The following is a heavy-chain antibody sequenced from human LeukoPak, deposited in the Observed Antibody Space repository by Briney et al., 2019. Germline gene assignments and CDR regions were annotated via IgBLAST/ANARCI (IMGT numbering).Heavy chain of an antibody. CDR2: IEHDGGEK. J-gene: IGHJ4*02. CDR1: GFTFTSYW. CDR3: ARARSLDY. V-gene: IGHV3-7*04. Sequence: QPGGSLRLSCAASGFTFTSYWMSWVRQAPGKGLEWVANIEHDGGEKYYVDSVKGRFTISRDNAKNSLYLQMNCLRADDTAVYYCARARSLDYWGQGTLVTVSS.